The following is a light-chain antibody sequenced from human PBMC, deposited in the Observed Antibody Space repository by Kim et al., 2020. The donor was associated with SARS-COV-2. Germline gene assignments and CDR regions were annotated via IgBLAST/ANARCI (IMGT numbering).Light chain of an antibody. Sequence: AGEIATLSCRASQNIDTYLAWYQQRPGQAPRLLVYDASNRATGVPDRFSGSGSGTDFTLTISSLEPEDFSVYYCQQRNSWPPAVTFGGGTKVDIK. CDR3: QQRNSWPPAVT. CDR2: DAS. V-gene: IGKV3-11*01. J-gene: IGKJ4*01. CDR1: QNIDTY.